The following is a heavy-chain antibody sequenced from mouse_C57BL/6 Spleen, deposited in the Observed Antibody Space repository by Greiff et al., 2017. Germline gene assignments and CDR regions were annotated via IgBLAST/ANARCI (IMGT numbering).Heavy chain of an antibody. CDR1: GFTFSDYG. CDR2: ISSGSSTI. D-gene: IGHD2-2*01. J-gene: IGHJ1*03. Sequence: EVKRVESGGGLVKPGGSLKLSCAASGFTFSDYGMHWVRQAPEKGLEWVAYISSGSSTIYYADTVKGRFTISRDNAKNTLFLQMTSLRSEDTAMYYCARGGLDEYFDVWGTGTTVTVSS. CDR3: ARGGLDEYFDV. V-gene: IGHV5-17*01.